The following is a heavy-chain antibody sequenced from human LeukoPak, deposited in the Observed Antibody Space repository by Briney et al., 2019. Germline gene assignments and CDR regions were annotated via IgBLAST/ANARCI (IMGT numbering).Heavy chain of an antibody. J-gene: IGHJ6*02. CDR1: GYTFTSYG. CDR2: ISAYNVNT. D-gene: IGHD6-13*01. CDR3: AREALSWQLVPYYYYGMDV. V-gene: IGHV1-18*01. Sequence: ASVKVSCKASGYTFTSYGISWVRQAPGQGLEWMGWISAYNVNTNYAQKLQGRVTMTTDTSTSTAYMELRSLRSDDTAVYYCAREALSWQLVPYYYYGMDVWGQGTTVTVSS.